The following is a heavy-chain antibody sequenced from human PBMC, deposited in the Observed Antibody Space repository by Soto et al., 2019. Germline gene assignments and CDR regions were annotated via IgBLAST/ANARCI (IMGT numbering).Heavy chain of an antibody. CDR1: GVTCSREA. CDR3: AKQNYGDYVQAY. V-gene: IGHV3-23*01. J-gene: IGHJ4*02. CDR2: IGGSGGST. D-gene: IGHD4-17*01. Sequence: GGSLGLACAAPGVTCSREAMRWVVQGPGKGVEGVSAIGGSGGSTYYAASVKGRFTISRDNSKNTLYLQMNSLRAEDTAVYYCAKQNYGDYVQAYSAQRTLVPVSS.